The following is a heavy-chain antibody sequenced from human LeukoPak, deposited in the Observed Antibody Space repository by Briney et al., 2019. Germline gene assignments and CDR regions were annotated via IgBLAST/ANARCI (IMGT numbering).Heavy chain of an antibody. CDR2: ISGSGGST. J-gene: IGHJ6*03. CDR1: GFSFSNYG. V-gene: IGHV3-23*01. D-gene: IGHD6-13*01. CDR3: AKLGAAGGTYYMDV. Sequence: TGKSLRLSCAASGFSFSNYGMHWVRQAPGKGLECVSPISGSGGSTSYADSVKGRFTISRDNSKNTLFLQMNSLRADDTAIYYCAKLGAAGGTYYMDVWGKGTTVTVSS.